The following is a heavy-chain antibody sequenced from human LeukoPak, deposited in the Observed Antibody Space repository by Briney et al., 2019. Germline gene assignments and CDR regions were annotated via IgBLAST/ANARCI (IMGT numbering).Heavy chain of an antibody. J-gene: IGHJ5*02. D-gene: IGHD3-22*01. V-gene: IGHV4-61*01. CDR2: IYYSGST. CDR3: ASPRSYYDSSGYYIS. Sequence: PSEALSLTCTVSGGSVSSGSYYWSWIRQPPGKGLEWIGYIYYSGSTNYNPSLKSRVTISVDTSKNQFSLKLSSVTAADTAVYYCASPRSYYDSSGYYISWGQGTLVTVSS. CDR1: GGSVSSGSYY.